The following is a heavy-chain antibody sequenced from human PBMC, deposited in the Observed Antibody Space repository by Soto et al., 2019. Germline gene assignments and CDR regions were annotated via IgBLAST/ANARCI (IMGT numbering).Heavy chain of an antibody. CDR2: ISYDGSNK. Sequence: PGGSLRLSXAASGFTFSSYGMHWVRQAPGKGLEWVAVISYDGSNKYYADSVKGRFTISRDNSKNTLYLQMNSLRAEDTAVYYCAKGLWELLRVGYYYGMDVWGQGTTVTVSS. CDR3: AKGLWELLRVGYYYGMDV. J-gene: IGHJ6*02. D-gene: IGHD1-26*01. V-gene: IGHV3-30*18. CDR1: GFTFSSYG.